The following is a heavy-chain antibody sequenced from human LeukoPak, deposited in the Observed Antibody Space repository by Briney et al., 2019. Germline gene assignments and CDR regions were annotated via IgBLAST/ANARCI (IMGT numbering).Heavy chain of an antibody. V-gene: IGHV3-64D*06. CDR1: GFTSSTYA. CDR2: ISSNGGST. D-gene: IGHD3-16*01. Sequence: PGGTLRPSCSASGFTSSTYAMHWVRHAPGKGLEYVSVISSNGGSTYYADSVKGRFTISRDNSKNTLYLQMSSLRAEDTAVYYCVKPKGPNAFGGVPFAFWGQGTLVTVSS. CDR3: VKPKGPNAFGGVPFAF. J-gene: IGHJ4*02.